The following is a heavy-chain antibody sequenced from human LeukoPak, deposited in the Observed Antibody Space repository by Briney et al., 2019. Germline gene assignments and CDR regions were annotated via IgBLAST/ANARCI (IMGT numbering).Heavy chain of an antibody. Sequence: SETLSLTCNVSGGSISSSSYYWGWIRQPPGKGLEWIGSIYYSGSTYYNPSLKSRVTISVDTSKNQFSLKLSSVTAADTAVYYCARDCGLRSLSIADWYFDLWGRGTLVTVSS. D-gene: IGHD3-3*01. J-gene: IGHJ2*01. CDR2: IYYSGST. CDR3: ARDCGLRSLSIADWYFDL. V-gene: IGHV4-39*07. CDR1: GGSISSSSYY.